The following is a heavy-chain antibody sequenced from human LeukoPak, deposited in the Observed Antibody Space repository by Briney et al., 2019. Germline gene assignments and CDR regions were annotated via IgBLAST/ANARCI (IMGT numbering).Heavy chain of an antibody. V-gene: IGHV3-48*03. Sequence: GGSLRLSCAASGFTFSSYEMNWVRQAPGKWLEWVSYISSSGSTIYYADSVKGRFTISRDNAKNSLYLQMNSLRAEDTAVYYCARVRGHSPNYFDPWGQGTLVTVSP. D-gene: IGHD2-8*01. CDR1: GFTFSSYE. CDR3: ARVRGHSPNYFDP. J-gene: IGHJ5*02. CDR2: ISSSGSTI.